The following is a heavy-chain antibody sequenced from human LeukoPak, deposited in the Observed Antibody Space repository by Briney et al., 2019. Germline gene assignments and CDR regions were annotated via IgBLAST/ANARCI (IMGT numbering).Heavy chain of an antibody. CDR2: INPSGGST. D-gene: IGHD6-13*01. J-gene: IGHJ4*02. V-gene: IGHV1-46*01. CDR3: ARGDSSSWYGPLFDY. CDR1: GYTFTSYY. Sequence: ASVKVSCKASGYTFTSYYMHWVRQAPGQGLEWMGIINPSGGSTSYAQKFQGRVTMSRDTSTSTVYMELSSLRSEDTAVYYCARGDSSSWYGPLFDYWGQGTLVTVSS.